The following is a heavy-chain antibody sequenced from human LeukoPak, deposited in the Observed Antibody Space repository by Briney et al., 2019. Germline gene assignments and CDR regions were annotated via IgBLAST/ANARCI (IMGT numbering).Heavy chain of an antibody. D-gene: IGHD2-15*01. Sequence: SETLSLTCAVYGGSFSGYHWSWIRQPPGKGLEWIGEINHSGSTNCNPSLKSRVTISVDTSKNQFSLKLSSVTAADTAVYYCARDPLGYCSGGSCAGGYYLDYWGQGTLVTVSS. V-gene: IGHV4-34*01. CDR1: GGSFSGYH. J-gene: IGHJ4*02. CDR2: INHSGST. CDR3: ARDPLGYCSGGSCAGGYYLDY.